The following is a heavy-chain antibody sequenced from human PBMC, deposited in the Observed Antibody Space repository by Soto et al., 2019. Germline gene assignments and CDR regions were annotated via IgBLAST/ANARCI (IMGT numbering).Heavy chain of an antibody. CDR2: INHSGST. CDR3: ARAWSSGFYFQY. J-gene: IGHJ1*01. Sequence: QVQLQQLGAGLLKPSETLSLTCVVSGGSFSNYYWSWIRQTPGKGLEGMGEINHSGSTNYNPSLKTRVTISVDTSKSQFSLKLSSVTAADTAVYYCARAWSSGFYFQYWGQGTLVTVSS. V-gene: IGHV4-34*01. D-gene: IGHD3-22*01. CDR1: GGSFSNYY.